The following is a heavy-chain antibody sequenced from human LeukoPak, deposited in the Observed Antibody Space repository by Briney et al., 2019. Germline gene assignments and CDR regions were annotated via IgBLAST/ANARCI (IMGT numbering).Heavy chain of an antibody. Sequence: ASVNVSCKASGYTFTGYYMHWVRQAPGQGLEWMGWINPNSGGTNYAQKFQGRVTITTDESTSTAYLELSSLRSEDTAVYYCASYYGSGSYYNVLDYWGQGTLVTVSS. CDR3: ASYYGSGSYYNVLDY. J-gene: IGHJ4*02. V-gene: IGHV1-2*02. CDR2: INPNSGGT. D-gene: IGHD3-10*01. CDR1: GYTFTGYY.